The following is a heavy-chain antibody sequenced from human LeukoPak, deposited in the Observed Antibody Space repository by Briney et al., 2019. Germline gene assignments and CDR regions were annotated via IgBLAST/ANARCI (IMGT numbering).Heavy chain of an antibody. CDR2: IYTSGST. J-gene: IGHJ3*02. V-gene: IGHV4-4*07. CDR1: GGSISSYY. Sequence: SETLSLTCTVSGGSISSYYWSWIRQPAGKGLEWIGRIYTSGSTNYNPSLKSRVTMSVDTSKNQFSLKLSSVTAADTAVYYCARDVTDPGGDIVVVPDHDDAFDIWGQGTMVTVSS. CDR3: ARDVTDPGGDIVVVPDHDDAFDI. D-gene: IGHD2-2*01.